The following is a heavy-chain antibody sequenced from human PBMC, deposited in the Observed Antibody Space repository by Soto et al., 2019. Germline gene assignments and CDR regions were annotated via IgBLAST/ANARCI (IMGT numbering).Heavy chain of an antibody. D-gene: IGHD3-3*02. Sequence: SGPTLVNPPQTNTRTCILCIILPSTSGVGVGWIRQPPGKALEWLAHIYWSGDEHYRPSLKSRLSITKDTSRNQVVLTMTNMDPMDTVTFYCARGLASRAVLAFGIWGQGPM. CDR2: IYWSGDE. CDR3: ARGLASRAVLAFGI. CDR1: IILPSTSGVG. V-gene: IGHV2-5*01. J-gene: IGHJ3*02.